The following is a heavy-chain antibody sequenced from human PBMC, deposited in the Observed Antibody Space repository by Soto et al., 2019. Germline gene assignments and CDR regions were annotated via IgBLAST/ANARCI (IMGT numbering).Heavy chain of an antibody. CDR1: GFMFRSYS. J-gene: IGHJ6*02. V-gene: IGHV3-21*04. CDR2: ISSSSGYR. Sequence: GGSLRLSCAASGFMFRSYSMNWVRQAPGKGLEWVSSISSSSGYRFYADSVKGRFTISRDNAENSLSLQMNSLRAEDTALYYCAKGRSYYYYYGVDVWGQGTTVTVSS. CDR3: AKGRSYYYYYGVDV.